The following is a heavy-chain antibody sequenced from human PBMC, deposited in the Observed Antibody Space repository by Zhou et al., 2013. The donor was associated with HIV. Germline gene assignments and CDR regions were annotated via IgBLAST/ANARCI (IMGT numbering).Heavy chain of an antibody. J-gene: IGHJ4*02. D-gene: IGHD4-4*01. V-gene: IGHV1-46*01. CDR1: GFTFTSYY. Sequence: QVQLVQSGAVVKKPGASVRVSCEASGFTFTSYYMHWVRQAPGQGLEWVGIINPSGGSTSNTQKFQGRVTMACDTSTSTIYMELSSLRSEDTAMYYCARVNSSNYFVDYWGQGTLVTVSS. CDR2: INPSGGST. CDR3: ARVNSSNYFVDY.